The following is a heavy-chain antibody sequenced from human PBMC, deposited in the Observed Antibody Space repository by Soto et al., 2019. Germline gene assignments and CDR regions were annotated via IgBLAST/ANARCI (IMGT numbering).Heavy chain of an antibody. V-gene: IGHV4-59*01. CDR1: GGSIRDYF. CDR3: ARDRKLVIPGNYYYYGMDV. Sequence: KPSETLSLTCSVSGGSIRDYFWTWVRQPPGKGLEWIGYISSSGTTNYNSSLKSRVTISLDTSRNHFSLKLSSVTTADTAVYFCARDRKLVIPGNYYYYGMDVWGQGTTVTVSS. D-gene: IGHD3-9*01. CDR2: ISSSGTT. J-gene: IGHJ6*02.